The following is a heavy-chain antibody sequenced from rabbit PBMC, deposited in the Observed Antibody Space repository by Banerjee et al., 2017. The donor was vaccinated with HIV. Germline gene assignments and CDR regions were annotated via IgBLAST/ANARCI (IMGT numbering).Heavy chain of an antibody. D-gene: IGHD6-1*01. V-gene: IGHV1S47*01. J-gene: IGHJ4*01. CDR3: ARDDYTYGNAGYGFNL. CDR2: IDTGSGST. Sequence: QEQLEESGGGLFQPGGSLTLTCKASGFDFSSNAMCWVRQAPGEGLEWIGCIDTGSGSTVYASWVNGRFTISKTSSTTVTLQMTSLTAADTATYFCARDDYTYGNAGYGFNLWGPGTLVTVS. CDR1: GFDFSSNA.